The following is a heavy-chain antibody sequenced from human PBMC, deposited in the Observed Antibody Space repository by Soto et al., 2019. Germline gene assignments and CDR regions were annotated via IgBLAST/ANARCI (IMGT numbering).Heavy chain of an antibody. J-gene: IGHJ6*02. D-gene: IGHD3-16*01. CDR1: GYNFTNFW. CDR3: AINGGGRDMDV. Sequence: SGESLKISCKGSGYNFTNFWIGWVRQMPGKGLEWMGIIYPGDSDTRYSPSFQGQVTISADKSISTAYLQWSSLEASDSAMYYCAINGGGRDMDVWGQGTTVTVSS. CDR2: IYPGDSDT. V-gene: IGHV5-51*01.